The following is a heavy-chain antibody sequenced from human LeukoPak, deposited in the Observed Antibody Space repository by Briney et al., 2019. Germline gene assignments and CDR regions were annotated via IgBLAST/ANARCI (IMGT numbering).Heavy chain of an antibody. CDR1: GYTFTGCY. CDR2: INPNSGGT. J-gene: IGHJ4*02. Sequence: ASVKVSCKASGYTFTGCYMHWVRQAPGQGLEWMGWINPNSGGTNYAQKFQGRVTMTRDTSIGTAYMELSRLRSDDTAVYYCARYFWSGYLLPASLDYWGQGTLVTVSS. D-gene: IGHD3-3*01. V-gene: IGHV1-2*02. CDR3: ARYFWSGYLLPASLDY.